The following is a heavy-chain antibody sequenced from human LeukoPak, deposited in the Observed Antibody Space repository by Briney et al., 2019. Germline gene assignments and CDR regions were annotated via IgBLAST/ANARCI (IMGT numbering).Heavy chain of an antibody. CDR1: GDSISSGDYY. V-gene: IGHV4-61*02. J-gene: IGHJ4*02. D-gene: IGHD3-16*02. CDR3: ARELIMITYGGIIGEFDY. Sequence: SETLSLTCTVSGDSISSGDYYWSWIRQPAGKGLEWIGRIYISGNTNYNPSLKSRVTMSVDTSKNQFSLKLSSVTAADTAVYYCARELIMITYGGIIGEFDYWGQGILVTVSS. CDR2: IYISGNT.